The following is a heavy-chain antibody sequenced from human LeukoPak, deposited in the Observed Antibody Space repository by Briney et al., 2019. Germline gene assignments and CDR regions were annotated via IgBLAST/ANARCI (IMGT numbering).Heavy chain of an antibody. CDR1: GGSISSGGYY. Sequence: SQTLSLTCTVSGGSISSGGYYWSWIRQHPGKGLEWIGYIYYSGSTYYNPSLKSRVTISVDTSKNQLSLKLSSVTAADTDVYYCARVYDSSGYYLDYWGQGTLVTVSS. D-gene: IGHD3-22*01. CDR2: IYYSGST. CDR3: ARVYDSSGYYLDY. J-gene: IGHJ4*02. V-gene: IGHV4-31*03.